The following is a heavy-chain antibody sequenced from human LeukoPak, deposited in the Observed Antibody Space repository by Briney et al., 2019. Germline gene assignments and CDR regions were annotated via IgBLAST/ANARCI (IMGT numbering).Heavy chain of an antibody. Sequence: SETLSLTCAVYGGSFSGYYWSWIRQPPGKGLEWIGEINHSGSTNYNPSLKSRVTISVDTSKNQFSLKLSSVTAADTAVYYCARQDEDSLQYNWFDPWGQGTLVTVSS. CDR2: INHSGST. J-gene: IGHJ5*02. V-gene: IGHV4-34*01. D-gene: IGHD4-11*01. CDR3: ARQDEDSLQYNWFDP. CDR1: GGSFSGYY.